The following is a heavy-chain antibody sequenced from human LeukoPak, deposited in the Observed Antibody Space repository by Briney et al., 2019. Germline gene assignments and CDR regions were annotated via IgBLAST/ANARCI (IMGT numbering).Heavy chain of an antibody. V-gene: IGHV3-30*02. J-gene: IGHJ6*03. D-gene: IGHD1-26*01. CDR1: GFTFSRYG. Sequence: GGSLRLSCAASGFTFSRYGMHWVRQAPGKGLEWVAFIRYDGSNRYYADSVKGRFTISRDNSKNTLYLQMNSLRAEDTAVYYCAREGATTGYYYYYMDVRGKGTTVTVSS. CDR2: IRYDGSNR. CDR3: AREGATTGYYYYYMDV.